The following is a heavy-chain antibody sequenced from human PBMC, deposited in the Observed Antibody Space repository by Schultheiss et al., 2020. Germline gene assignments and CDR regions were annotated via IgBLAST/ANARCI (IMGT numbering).Heavy chain of an antibody. D-gene: IGHD2-2*01. Sequence: SETLSLTCTVSGGSISSYYWSWIRQPPGKGLEWIGYIYYSGISNYNSSLKNRVTISVDTSKNQFSLKLSSVTAADTAVYYCARGKEDIVVVPAAMEYYYYYYMDVWGKGTTVTVSS. CDR1: GGSISSYY. J-gene: IGHJ6*03. CDR3: ARGKEDIVVVPAAMEYYYYYYMDV. V-gene: IGHV4-59*12. CDR2: IYYSGIS.